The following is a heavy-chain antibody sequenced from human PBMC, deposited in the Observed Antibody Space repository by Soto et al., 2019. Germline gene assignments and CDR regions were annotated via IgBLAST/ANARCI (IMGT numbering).Heavy chain of an antibody. V-gene: IGHV4-34*01. Sequence: SETLSLTCAVYGGSFSGYYWSWIRQPPGKGLEWIGEINHSGSTNYNPSLKSRVTISVDTSKNQFSLKLSSVTAADTAVYYCAGGRFGETLPSTGYYFDYWGQGTLVTVSS. D-gene: IGHD3-10*01. CDR2: INHSGST. CDR3: AGGRFGETLPSTGYYFDY. CDR1: GGSFSGYY. J-gene: IGHJ4*02.